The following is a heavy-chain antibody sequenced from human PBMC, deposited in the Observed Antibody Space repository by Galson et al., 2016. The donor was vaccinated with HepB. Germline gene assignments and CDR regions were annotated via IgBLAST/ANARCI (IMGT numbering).Heavy chain of an antibody. Sequence: SETLSLTCTVSGYSISSGYYWGWIRQSPGKGLEWIGSSSHGGNTYYNPSLKSRVTISVDASKNQFSLRLTSLTAADTAVYHCARVTALDPYFDSWGQGTLVAVSS. V-gene: IGHV4-38-2*02. CDR1: GYSISSGYY. J-gene: IGHJ4*02. CDR3: ARVTALDPYFDS. CDR2: SSHGGNT.